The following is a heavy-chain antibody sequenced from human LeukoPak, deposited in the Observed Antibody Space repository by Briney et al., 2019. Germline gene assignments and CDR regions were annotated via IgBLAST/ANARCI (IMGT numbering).Heavy chain of an antibody. CDR3: ARVAPPYGDYFDY. Sequence: GGSLRLSCAASGFTFSDYYMSWIRQAPGKGLEWVSYISSSGSTIYYADSVKGRFTISRGNAKNSLYLQMNSLRAEDTAVYYCARVAPPYGDYFDYWGQGTLVTVSS. V-gene: IGHV3-11*04. J-gene: IGHJ4*02. CDR1: GFTFSDYY. CDR2: ISSSGSTI. D-gene: IGHD4-17*01.